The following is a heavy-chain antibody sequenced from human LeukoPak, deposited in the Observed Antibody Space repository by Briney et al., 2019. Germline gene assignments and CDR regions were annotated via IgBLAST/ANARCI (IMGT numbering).Heavy chain of an antibody. CDR3: ARGIESYGDYGY. J-gene: IGHJ4*02. CDR2: MYNSGST. V-gene: IGHV4-59*01. D-gene: IGHD4-17*01. CDR1: GGSISGSY. Sequence: SETLSLTCTVSGGSISGSYWSWTRQPPGKGLEWIAYMYNSGSTNYNPSLKSRVNISIDTSKNQFSLKLSSLTAADTAIYYCARGIESYGDYGYWGQGILVTVSS.